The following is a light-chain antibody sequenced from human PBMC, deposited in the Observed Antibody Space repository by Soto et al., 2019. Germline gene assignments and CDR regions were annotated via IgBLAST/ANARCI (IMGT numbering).Light chain of an antibody. CDR3: QSYDSSLSAWV. Sequence: QLVLTQPPSVSGVPGQTITISCTGSRSNIGGGYDVHWYQQFPGTAPQLLVYGNINRPSRVPDRFSGSKSDTSASLAITGLQGEDEADYYCQSYDSSLSAWVFGGGTKLTVL. CDR2: GNI. J-gene: IGLJ3*02. V-gene: IGLV1-40*01. CDR1: RSNIGGGYD.